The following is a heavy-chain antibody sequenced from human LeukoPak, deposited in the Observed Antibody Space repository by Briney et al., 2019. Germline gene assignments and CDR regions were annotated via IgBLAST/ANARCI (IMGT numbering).Heavy chain of an antibody. CDR2: INWNGGST. Sequence: GGSLRLSCAASGFTFEDYGMSWVRQVPGKGLEWVSGINWNGGSTGYVDSVKGRFTISRDNAKNSLYLQMSSLRAEDTAFYYCAREGYCSSTSCAYGMDVWGQGTTVTVSS. J-gene: IGHJ6*02. CDR3: AREGYCSSTSCAYGMDV. V-gene: IGHV3-20*04. CDR1: GFTFEDYG. D-gene: IGHD2-2*01.